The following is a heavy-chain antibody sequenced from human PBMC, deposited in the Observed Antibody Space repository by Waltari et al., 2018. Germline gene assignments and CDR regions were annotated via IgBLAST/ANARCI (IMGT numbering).Heavy chain of an antibody. CDR2: IYTSGST. J-gene: IGHJ6*03. Sequence: QVQLQESGPGLVKPSQTLSLTCTVSGGSISSGSYYWSWIRQPAGKGLEWIGSIYTSGSTNHNPSLKSRVTISVDTSKNQFSLKLSSVTAADTAVYYCARDKNYYYYMDVWGKGTTVTVSS. CDR3: ARDKNYYYYMDV. CDR1: GGSISSGSYY. V-gene: IGHV4-61*02.